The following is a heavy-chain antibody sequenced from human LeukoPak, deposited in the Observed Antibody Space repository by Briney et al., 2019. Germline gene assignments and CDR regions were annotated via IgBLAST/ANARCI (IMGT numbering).Heavy chain of an antibody. CDR1: GGSFSGYY. V-gene: IGHV4-34*01. D-gene: IGHD3-3*01. CDR3: ARVPRDDEYYDFWSGYYAAFDY. CDR2: INHSGST. J-gene: IGHJ4*02. Sequence: PSETLSLTCAVYGGSFSGYYWSWIRQPPGKGLEWIGEINHSGSTNYNPSLKSRVTISVDTSKNQFSLKLSSVTAADTAVYYCARVPRDDEYYDFWSGYYAAFDYWGQGTLVTVSS.